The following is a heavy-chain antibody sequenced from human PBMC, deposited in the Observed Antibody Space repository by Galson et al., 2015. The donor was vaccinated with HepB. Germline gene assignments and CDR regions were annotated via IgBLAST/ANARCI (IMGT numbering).Heavy chain of an antibody. J-gene: IGHJ4*02. V-gene: IGHV3-74*01. CDR2: INSDGSST. D-gene: IGHD6-13*01. Sequence: SLRLSCAASGFTPSSYWMHWVRQAPGKGLVWVSRINSDGSSTSYADSVKGRFTISRDNAKNTLYLQMNSLRAEDTAVYYCARGRIAAAGKAGDYWGQGTLVTVSS. CDR1: GFTPSSYW. CDR3: ARGRIAAAGKAGDY.